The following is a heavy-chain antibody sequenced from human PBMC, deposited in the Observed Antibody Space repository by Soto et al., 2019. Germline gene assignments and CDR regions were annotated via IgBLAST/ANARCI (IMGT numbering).Heavy chain of an antibody. CDR3: ARVPLQCGSGGSCYKTGGTYNWFDP. J-gene: IGHJ5*02. CDR2: ISAYNGNT. CDR1: GYTFTSYG. V-gene: IGHV1-18*01. D-gene: IGHD2-15*01. Sequence: ASVKVSCTASGYTFTSYGISWVRQAPGQGLEWMGWISAYNGNTNYAQKLQGRVTMTTDTSTSTAYMELRSLRSDDTAVYYCARVPLQCGSGGSCYKTGGTYNWFDPWGEGTLVTVSS.